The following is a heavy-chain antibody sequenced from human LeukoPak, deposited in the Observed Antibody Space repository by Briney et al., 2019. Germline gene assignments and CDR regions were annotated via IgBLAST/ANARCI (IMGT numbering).Heavy chain of an antibody. CDR1: GFTFSSYA. D-gene: IGHD3-10*01. J-gene: IGHJ3*02. V-gene: IGHV3-23*01. CDR3: ARDRLYNPMVRGVINAFDI. Sequence: PGGSLRLSCAAAGFTFSSYAMSWVRQAPGKGLEWVSAISGSAVNTYYADSVKGRFTISRDNSKNTLYLQMNSLRAEDTAVYYCARDRLYNPMVRGVINAFDIWGQGTMVTVSS. CDR2: ISGSAVNT.